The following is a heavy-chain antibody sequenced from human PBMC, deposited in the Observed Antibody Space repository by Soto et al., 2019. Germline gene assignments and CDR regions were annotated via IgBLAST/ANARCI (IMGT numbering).Heavy chain of an antibody. CDR2: IDPSDSYT. Sequence: GESLKISCKGSGYSFTSYWISWVRQMPGKGLEWMGGIDPSDSYTNYSPSFQGHVTISADKSISTAYLQWSSLKASDTAMYYCARFYVYYDSTEVPDAFDICGQGTMVTV. CDR3: ARFYVYYDSTEVPDAFDI. CDR1: GYSFTSYW. V-gene: IGHV5-10-1*01. D-gene: IGHD3-22*01. J-gene: IGHJ3*02.